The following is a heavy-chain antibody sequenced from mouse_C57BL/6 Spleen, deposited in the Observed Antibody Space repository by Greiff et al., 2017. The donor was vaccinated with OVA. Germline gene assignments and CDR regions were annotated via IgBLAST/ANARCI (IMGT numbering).Heavy chain of an antibody. D-gene: IGHD1-1*01. V-gene: IGHV1-61*01. CDR2: IYPSDSET. CDR1: GYTFTSYW. CDR3: ARRGYGSKGAWFAY. J-gene: IGHJ3*01. Sequence: QVQLQQSGAELVRPGSSVKLSCKASGYTFTSYWMDWVKQRPGQGLEWIGNIYPSDSETHYNQKFKDKATLTVDKSSSTAYMQLSSLTSEDSAVYYCARRGYGSKGAWFAYWGQGTLVTVSA.